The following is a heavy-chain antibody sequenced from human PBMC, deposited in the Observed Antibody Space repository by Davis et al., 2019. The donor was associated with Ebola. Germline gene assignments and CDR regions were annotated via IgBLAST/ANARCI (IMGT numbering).Heavy chain of an antibody. J-gene: IGHJ4*02. Sequence: PSETLSLTCTVSGVSISRHYWSWIRQPPGTRLEWTGSIYYTGSAYYNSSLNSRVPISVDTSKNQFSLKLSSVTAADTAMYYCAERGGSVWGQGTLVTVSS. V-gene: IGHV4-59*11. CDR2: IYYTGSA. CDR1: GVSISRHY. D-gene: IGHD3-16*01. CDR3: AERGGSV.